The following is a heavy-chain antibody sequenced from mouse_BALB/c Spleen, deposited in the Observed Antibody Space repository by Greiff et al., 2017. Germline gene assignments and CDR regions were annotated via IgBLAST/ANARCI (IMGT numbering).Heavy chain of an antibody. J-gene: IGHJ2*01. CDR2: IDPYYGGI. D-gene: IGHD1-1*01. CDR3: AREKSTVVARGYFDY. CDR1: GYSFTGYN. V-gene: IGHV1-39*01. Sequence: VQLKQSGPELEKPGASVKISCKASGYSFTGYNMNWVKQSNGKSLEWIGNIDPYYGGISYNQKFKGKATLTVDKSSSTAYMQLKSLTSEDSAVYYCAREKSTVVARGYFDYWGQGTTLTVSS.